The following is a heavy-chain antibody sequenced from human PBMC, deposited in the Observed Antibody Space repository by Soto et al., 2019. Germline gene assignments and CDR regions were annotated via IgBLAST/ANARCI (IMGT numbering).Heavy chain of an antibody. V-gene: IGHV4-39*01. Sequence: TLSVTCTVSGGSISSSSYYWGGIRQPPGKGLEWIGSIYYSGSTYYNPSLKSRVTISVDTSKNQFSLKLSSVTAADTAVYYCARRLYYDSSGFEGGGMDVWGQGTTVTVSS. J-gene: IGHJ6*02. CDR1: GGSISSSSYY. D-gene: IGHD3-22*01. CDR3: ARRLYYDSSGFEGGGMDV. CDR2: IYYSGST.